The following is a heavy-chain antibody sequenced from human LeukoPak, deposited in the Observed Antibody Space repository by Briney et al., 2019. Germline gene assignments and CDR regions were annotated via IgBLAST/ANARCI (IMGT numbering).Heavy chain of an antibody. J-gene: IGHJ4*02. D-gene: IGHD6-19*01. CDR2: ISYDGSNK. V-gene: IGHV3-30*04. Sequence: GGSLRLSCAASGFTFSSYAMHWVRQAPGKGLEWVAVISYDGSNKYYADSVKGRFTISRDNSKNTLYLQMNSLRAEDTAVYYCAAEQWLVRFDYWGQGTLVTVSS. CDR3: AAEQWLVRFDY. CDR1: GFTFSSYA.